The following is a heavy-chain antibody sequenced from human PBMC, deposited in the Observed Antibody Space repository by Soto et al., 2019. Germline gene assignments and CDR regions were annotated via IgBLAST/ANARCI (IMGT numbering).Heavy chain of an antibody. CDR3: ARYPLHCCGSNCYNFYYGLDV. J-gene: IGHJ6*02. CDR1: GGSINNYY. Sequence: QVQLQESGPGLVKPSETLSLTCTVSGGSINNYYWSWIRQTPGKALEWIGYIYYTGSVNYNPSLKSRVTLSVDTSKSQFSLKLRSVTAADTAMYYCARYPLHCCGSNCYNFYYGLDVWGQGTTVTVSS. CDR2: IYYTGSV. D-gene: IGHD2-21*02. V-gene: IGHV4-59*12.